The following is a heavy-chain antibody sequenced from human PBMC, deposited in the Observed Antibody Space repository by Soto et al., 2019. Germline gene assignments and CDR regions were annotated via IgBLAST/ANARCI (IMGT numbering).Heavy chain of an antibody. Sequence: EVQLLESGGGLVQPGGSLRLSCAASGFTFSSYAMSWVRQAPGKGLEWVSAISGSGGSTYYADSVKGRFTISSDNSKNTLYLQMNSLRAEDTAVYYCAKDRGYSGYEPLNWFDPWGQGTLVTVSS. V-gene: IGHV3-23*01. D-gene: IGHD5-12*01. CDR2: ISGSGGST. CDR3: AKDRGYSGYEPLNWFDP. J-gene: IGHJ5*02. CDR1: GFTFSSYA.